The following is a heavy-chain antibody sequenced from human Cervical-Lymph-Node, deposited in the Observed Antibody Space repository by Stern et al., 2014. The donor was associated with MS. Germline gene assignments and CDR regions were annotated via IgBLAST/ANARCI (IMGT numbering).Heavy chain of an antibody. CDR2: ISGYDGDT. CDR1: SYTFSSYG. CDR3: ARAYFDSYGLDV. Sequence: QLVQSGADVKKPGASGKVSCKASSYTFSSYGIAWVRQAPGQGLEWMGWISGYDGDTNYAPKLQGRVTLTTDPSTRTAYMEIRSLRFDDTAVYYCARAYFDSYGLDVWGQGTTVTVSS. D-gene: IGHD3-9*01. V-gene: IGHV1-18*04. J-gene: IGHJ6*02.